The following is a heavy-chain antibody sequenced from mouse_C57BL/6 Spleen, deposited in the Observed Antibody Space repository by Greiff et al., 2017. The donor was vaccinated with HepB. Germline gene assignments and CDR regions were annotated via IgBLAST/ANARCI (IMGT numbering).Heavy chain of an antibody. CDR3: ARNRDNFDY. J-gene: IGHJ2*01. V-gene: IGHV1-55*01. Sequence: VQLQQPGAELVKPGASVKMSCKASGYTFTSYWITWVKQRPGQGLEWIGDLYPGSGSTNYNEKFKSKATLTVDTSSSPAYMQRSSLTSEDSAVYYCARNRDNFDYWGQGTTLTVSS. CDR2: LYPGSGST. CDR1: GYTFTSYW. D-gene: IGHD4-1*01.